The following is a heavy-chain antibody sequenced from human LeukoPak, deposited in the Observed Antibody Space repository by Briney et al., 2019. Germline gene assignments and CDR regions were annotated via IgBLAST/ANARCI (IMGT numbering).Heavy chain of an antibody. CDR2: INPNSGGT. CDR1: GYIFTGYY. Sequence: ASVKVSCKASGYIFTGYYIHLVRQAPGQGLEWMGRINPNSGGTNYAQNFQGRVTMTRDTSTSTAYMELSRLKSDDTAVYYCARYLEWEPLIWGQGTLVTVSS. V-gene: IGHV1-2*06. J-gene: IGHJ4*02. CDR3: ARYLEWEPLI. D-gene: IGHD1-26*01.